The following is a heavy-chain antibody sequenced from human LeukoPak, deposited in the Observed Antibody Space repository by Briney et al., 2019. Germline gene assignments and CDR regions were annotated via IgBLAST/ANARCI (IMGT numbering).Heavy chain of an antibody. CDR3: AREGPSVTPYY. Sequence: GGSLRLSCAASGFKFSSNWMSWVCQAPGKGLEWVGNIKQDGSEKYYVDSVKGRFTISRDNAKNSLYLQMNSLRAEDTAVYYCAREGPSVTPYYWGQGTLVTVSS. D-gene: IGHD4-17*01. CDR1: GFKFSSNW. CDR2: IKQDGSEK. V-gene: IGHV3-7*01. J-gene: IGHJ4*02.